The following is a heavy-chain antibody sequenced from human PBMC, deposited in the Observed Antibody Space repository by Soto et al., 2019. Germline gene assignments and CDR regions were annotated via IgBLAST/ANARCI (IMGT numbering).Heavy chain of an antibody. D-gene: IGHD6-19*01. V-gene: IGHV3-23*01. CDR2: ISGSGGST. J-gene: IGHJ4*02. CDR3: ARDQYIVVGVAGDPLGY. Sequence: GGSLRLSCAASGFTFSTYGMSWVRQAPGKGLEWVSAISGSGGSTYYADSVKGRFTISRDNSKNTLYLQMNSLRAEDTAVDYCARDQYIVVGVAGDPLGYWGEGT. CDR1: GFTFSTYG.